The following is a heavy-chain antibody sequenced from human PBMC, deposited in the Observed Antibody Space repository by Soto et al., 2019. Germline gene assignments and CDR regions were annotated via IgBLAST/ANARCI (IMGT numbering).Heavy chain of an antibody. CDR2: IYHSGTT. CDR3: ARGGGAGTYMGFCY. J-gene: IGHJ4*02. CDR1: GGSISTNNW. V-gene: IGHV4-4*02. D-gene: IGHD6-19*01. Sequence: QVQLQESGPGVVKPLGTLALTCTVSGGSISTNNWWMWVRQSPEKGLEWIGEIYHSGTTNYNPSFNCLVTMSVDKSQKQGSLMLTSVTAEGTAIYYCARGGGAGTYMGFCYWGQGTLVTVSS.